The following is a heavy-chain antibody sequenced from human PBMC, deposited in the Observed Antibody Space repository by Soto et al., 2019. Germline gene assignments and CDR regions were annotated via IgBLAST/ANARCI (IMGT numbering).Heavy chain of an antibody. J-gene: IGHJ4*02. D-gene: IGHD6-19*01. CDR2: IYYSGST. CDR3: ARHTRLAVATHDY. Sequence: SETLSLTCTVSGGSLSSSSYYWGWIRQPPGKGLEWIGSIYYSGSTYYNPSLKSRVTISVDTSKNQFSLKLSSVTAADTAVYYCARHTRLAVATHDYRGQGTLVTVSS. CDR1: GGSLSSSSYY. V-gene: IGHV4-39*01.